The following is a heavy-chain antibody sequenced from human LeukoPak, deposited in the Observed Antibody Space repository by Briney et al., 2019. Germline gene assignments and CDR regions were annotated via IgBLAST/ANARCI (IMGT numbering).Heavy chain of an antibody. V-gene: IGHV1-2*02. Sequence: ASVKVSCKASGYTFTGYSMHWVRQAPGQGLEWMGWINPNSGGTKYAQRFQGRVTMTRDTSIRTAYMELSRLRSDDTAVYYCAPSDVYYLDYWGQGTLVTVSS. CDR3: APSDVYYLDY. CDR1: GYTFTGYS. CDR2: INPNSGGT. J-gene: IGHJ4*02. D-gene: IGHD3-10*02.